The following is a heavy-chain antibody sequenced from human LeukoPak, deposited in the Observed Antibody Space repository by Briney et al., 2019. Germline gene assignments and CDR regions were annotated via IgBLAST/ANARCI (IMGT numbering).Heavy chain of an antibody. J-gene: IGHJ5*02. Sequence: ASVKVSCKASGYTFTSYGISWVRQAPGQGLEWMGWISAYNGNKNYAQKLQGRVTMTTDTSTSTAYMELRSLRSDDTAVYYCARNPRGVVPATREFDPWGQGTLVTVSS. CDR2: ISAYNGNK. D-gene: IGHD2-2*01. V-gene: IGHV1-18*04. CDR1: GYTFTSYG. CDR3: ARNPRGVVPATREFDP.